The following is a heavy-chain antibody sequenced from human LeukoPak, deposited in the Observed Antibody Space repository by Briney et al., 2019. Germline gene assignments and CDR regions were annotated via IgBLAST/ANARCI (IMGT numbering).Heavy chain of an antibody. D-gene: IGHD1-26*01. Sequence: ASVKVSCKASGYTFTSYDINWVRQATGQGLEWMGWMNPNSGNTGYAQKFQGRVTITRNTSISTAYMELSSLRSEDTAVYYCARVGKVYGGATADYWGQGTLVTVSS. CDR3: ARVGKVYGGATADY. CDR1: GYTFTSYD. J-gene: IGHJ4*02. V-gene: IGHV1-8*03. CDR2: MNPNSGNT.